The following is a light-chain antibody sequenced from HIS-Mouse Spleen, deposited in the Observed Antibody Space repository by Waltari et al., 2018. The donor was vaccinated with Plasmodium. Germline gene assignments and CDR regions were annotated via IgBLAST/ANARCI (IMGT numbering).Light chain of an antibody. J-gene: IGLJ3*02. CDR1: RSNIGSNY. Sequence: QSVLTQPPSASGTPGQRVTISCSGSRSNIGSNYVYWYQQLPGTAPTLLIYRNHQRPSGVPDRFSGSKSGTSASLAISGLRSEDEADYYCAAWDDSLSGWVFGGGTKLTVL. V-gene: IGLV1-47*01. CDR2: RNH. CDR3: AAWDDSLSGWV.